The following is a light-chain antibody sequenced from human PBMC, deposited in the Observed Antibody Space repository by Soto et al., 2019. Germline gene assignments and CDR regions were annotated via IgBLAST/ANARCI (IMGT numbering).Light chain of an antibody. CDR2: GAS. Sequence: EIVLTQSPGTLSLSPGERATLSCRASQSVSSNYLAWYQQKPGQAPRLLIYGASIRATGIPDRFSGSGSGTDFTLTISRLEPEDFAVYYCQQYGSSPTTFGQGTKVDIK. CDR1: QSVSSNY. CDR3: QQYGSSPTT. V-gene: IGKV3-20*01. J-gene: IGKJ1*01.